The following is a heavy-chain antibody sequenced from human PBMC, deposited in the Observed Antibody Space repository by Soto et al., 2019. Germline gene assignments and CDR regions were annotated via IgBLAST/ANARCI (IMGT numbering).Heavy chain of an antibody. CDR3: ARGLAAAGSDAFDI. CDR2: INHSGST. D-gene: IGHD6-13*01. CDR1: GGSFSGYY. Sequence: QVQLQQWGAGLLKPSETLSLTCAVYGGSFSGYYWSWIRQPPGKGLEWIGEINHSGSTNYNPSLKSRVTISVDTSKNRFSLKLSSVTAADTAVYYCARGLAAAGSDAFDIWGQGTMVTVSS. V-gene: IGHV4-34*01. J-gene: IGHJ3*02.